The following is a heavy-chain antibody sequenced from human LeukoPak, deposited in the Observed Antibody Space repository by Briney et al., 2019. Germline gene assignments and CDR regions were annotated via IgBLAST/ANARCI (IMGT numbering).Heavy chain of an antibody. CDR3: ARGEKVVVSYWYFDF. J-gene: IGHJ2*01. Sequence: PSETLSLTCAVYGGSLSGYYWSWIRQPPGKGLEWIGEINHSGSTNYNPSLKSRVTISVDTSKNQFSLKLSSVTAADTAVYYCARGEKVVVSYWYFDFWGRGTLVTVSS. V-gene: IGHV4-34*01. CDR2: INHSGST. D-gene: IGHD2-15*01. CDR1: GGSLSGYY.